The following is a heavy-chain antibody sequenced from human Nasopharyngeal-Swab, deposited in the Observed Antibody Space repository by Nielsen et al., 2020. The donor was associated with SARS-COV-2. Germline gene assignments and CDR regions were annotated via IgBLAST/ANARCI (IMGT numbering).Heavy chain of an antibody. V-gene: IGHV3-30-3*01. CDR2: ISYDGSNK. D-gene: IGHD1-1*01. CDR3: AREGLNTGTFDY. J-gene: IGHJ4*02. CDR1: GFTFSSYA. Sequence: GGSLRLSCAASGFTFSSYAMHWVRQAPGKGLEWVAVISYDGSNKYYADSVKGRFTISRDNAKNSLYLQMNSLRAEDTAVYYCAREGLNTGTFDYWGQGTLVTVSS.